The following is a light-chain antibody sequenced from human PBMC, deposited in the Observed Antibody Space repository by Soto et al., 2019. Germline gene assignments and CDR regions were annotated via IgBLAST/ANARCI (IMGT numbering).Light chain of an antibody. Sequence: EIGLTQSPGTLSLSPGERATLSCRASQSVFSSYLAWYQQKPGQAPRLLIYGASARATGIPDRFSGSGSGTDFTLTISRLDPEDFAVYHCLQYCSTPYTFAQGTKVEIK. CDR3: LQYCSTPYT. CDR1: QSVFSSY. CDR2: GAS. V-gene: IGKV3-20*01. J-gene: IGKJ2*01.